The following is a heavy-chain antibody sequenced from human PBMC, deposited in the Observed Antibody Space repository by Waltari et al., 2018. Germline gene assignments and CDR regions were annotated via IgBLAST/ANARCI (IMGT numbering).Heavy chain of an antibody. Sequence: QVQLQESGPGLVKPSETLSLTCAVPGGSVSGTRYYWSWIRQPPGKGLEWIGYIHNTGSTNYNPALNSRVTISADASKNHFSLKLTSVTAADTAVYYCARDPIFSSSSGGFDYWGQGTLVTVSS. CDR2: IHNTGST. CDR3: ARDPIFSSSSGGFDY. D-gene: IGHD6-6*01. J-gene: IGHJ4*02. V-gene: IGHV4-61*01. CDR1: GGSVSGTRYY.